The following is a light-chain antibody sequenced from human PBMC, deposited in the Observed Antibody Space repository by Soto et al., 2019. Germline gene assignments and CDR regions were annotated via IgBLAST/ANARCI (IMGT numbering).Light chain of an antibody. J-gene: IGKJ4*01. CDR2: GAS. V-gene: IGKV3-20*01. CDR3: QQYVGSLT. CDR1: QSVSSSY. Sequence: EIVLTQSPGTLSLSPGERATPSCRASQSVSSSYLTWYQQKPGQAPRLLIYGASSRATGIPDRFSGSGSGTDFTLTISRLEPEDFAVYYCQQYVGSLTFGGGTKVDIK.